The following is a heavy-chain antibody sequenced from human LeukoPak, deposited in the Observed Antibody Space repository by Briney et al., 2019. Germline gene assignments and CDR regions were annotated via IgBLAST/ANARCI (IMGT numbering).Heavy chain of an antibody. V-gene: IGHV4-4*02. CDR3: ARLLWFGESHYYMDV. D-gene: IGHD3-10*01. CDR2: IYHSGST. J-gene: IGHJ6*03. Sequence: PSETLSLTCAVSGGSISSSNWWSWVRQPPGKGLEWIGEIYHSGSTNYNPSLKSRVTISVDKSKNQFSLKLSSVTAADTAVYYCARLLWFGESHYYMDVWGKGTTVTISS. CDR1: GGSISSSNW.